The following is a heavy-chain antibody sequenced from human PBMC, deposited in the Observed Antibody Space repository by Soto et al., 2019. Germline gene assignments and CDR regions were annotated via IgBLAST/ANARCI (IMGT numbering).Heavy chain of an antibody. Sequence: PTLVNPTQTLTLTCTFSGFSLSTSGMCVSWIRQPPGKALEWLARIDWDDDKYYSTSLKTRLTISKDTSKNQVVLTMTNMDPVDTATYYCARSQRRLNWFDPWGQGTLVTVSS. CDR2: IDWDDDK. CDR1: GFSLSTSGMC. V-gene: IGHV2-70*11. J-gene: IGHJ5*02. CDR3: ARSQRRLNWFDP.